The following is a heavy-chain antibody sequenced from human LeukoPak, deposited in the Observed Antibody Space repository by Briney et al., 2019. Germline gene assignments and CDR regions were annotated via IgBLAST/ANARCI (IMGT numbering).Heavy chain of an antibody. J-gene: IGHJ4*02. Sequence: ASVKVSCKASGYTFTSYDINWVRQAPGQGLEWMGWMNPNSGNTGYAQKFQGRVTMTRNTSISTAYMELSSLRSEDTAVYYCARKKPGYYDFWSGYSVDFDYWGQGTLVTVSS. CDR2: MNPNSGNT. CDR3: ARKKPGYYDFWSGYSVDFDY. D-gene: IGHD3-3*01. V-gene: IGHV1-8*01. CDR1: GYTFTSYD.